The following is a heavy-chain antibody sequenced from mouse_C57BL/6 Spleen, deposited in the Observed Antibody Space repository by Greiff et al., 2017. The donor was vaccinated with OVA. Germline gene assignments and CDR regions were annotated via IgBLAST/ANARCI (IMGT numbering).Heavy chain of an antibody. V-gene: IGHV5-4*01. CDR1: GFTFSSYA. J-gene: IGHJ1*03. Sequence: DVQLVESGGGLVKPGGSLKLSCAASGFTFSSYAMSWVRQTPEKRLEWVATISDGGSYTYYPDNVKGRFTISRDNAKNNLYLQMSHLKSEDTAMYYCARNYYYGSSPWYFDVWGTGTTVTVSS. CDR3: ARNYYYGSSPWYFDV. D-gene: IGHD1-1*01. CDR2: ISDGGSYT.